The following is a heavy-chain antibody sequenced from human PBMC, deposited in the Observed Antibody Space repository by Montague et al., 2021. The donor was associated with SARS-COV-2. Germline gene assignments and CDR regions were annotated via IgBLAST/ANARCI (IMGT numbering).Heavy chain of an antibody. CDR3: ARSRANVPSRSGFDY. V-gene: IGHV4-61*01. D-gene: IGHD3-10*01. CDR1: GASVASGNFY. Sequence: SETLSLTCTVSGASVASGNFYWSWIRQPPGKGLEWIGYMYYTGHTNYNPSLESRVTMPVGPSKNQFSLTLTSVTAADTAVYYCARSRANVPSRSGFDYWGQGALVTVSS. CDR2: MYYTGHT. J-gene: IGHJ4*02.